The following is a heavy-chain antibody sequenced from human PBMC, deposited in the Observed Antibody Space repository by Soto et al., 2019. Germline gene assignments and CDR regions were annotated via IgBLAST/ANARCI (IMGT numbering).Heavy chain of an antibody. CDR3: ARGPLVLRYSEWLENYGMDV. V-gene: IGHV4-34*01. J-gene: IGHJ6*02. Sequence: SETLSLTCAVYGGSFSGYYWSWIRQPPGKGLEWIGEINHSGSTNYNPSLKSRVTISVDTSKNQSSLKLSSVTAADTAVYYCARGPLVLRYSEWLENYGMDVWGQGTTVTVSS. CDR1: GGSFSGYY. CDR2: INHSGST. D-gene: IGHD3-9*01.